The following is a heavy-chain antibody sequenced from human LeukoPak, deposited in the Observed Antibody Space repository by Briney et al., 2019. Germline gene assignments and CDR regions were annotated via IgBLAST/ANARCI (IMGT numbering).Heavy chain of an antibody. CDR3: ARRGITQGGFDP. CDR1: GGSFSGYY. J-gene: IGHJ5*02. CDR2: INHSGST. V-gene: IGHV4-34*01. D-gene: IGHD3-10*01. Sequence: SETLSLTCAVYGGSFSGYYWSWIRQPPGKGLEWIGEINHSGSTNYNPSLKSRVTISVDTSKNQFSLKLSSVTAADTAVYYCARRGITQGGFDPWGQGTLVTVSS.